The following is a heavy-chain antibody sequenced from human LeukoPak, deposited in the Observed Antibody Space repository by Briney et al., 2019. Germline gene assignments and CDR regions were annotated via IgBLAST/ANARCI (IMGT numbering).Heavy chain of an antibody. V-gene: IGHV3-7*01. CDR1: RFIFSSYW. Sequence: QTGGSLRLSCATSRFIFSSYWMTWVRRTPGKGLEWVASINQDGSDKYYVDSVKGRFTISRDNSKNTLYLQMNSLRAEDTAVYYCARDRLWYPPVYYYYGMDVWGQGTTVTVSS. CDR3: ARDRLWYPPVYYYYGMDV. CDR2: INQDGSDK. J-gene: IGHJ6*02. D-gene: IGHD2-15*01.